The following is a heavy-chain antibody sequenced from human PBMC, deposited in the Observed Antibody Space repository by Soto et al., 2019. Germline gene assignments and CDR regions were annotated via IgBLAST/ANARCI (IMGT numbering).Heavy chain of an antibody. Sequence: HPGGSLRLSCAASGFTFSSYCMHWVRQAPGKGLEWVAVIWYDGSNKYYADSVKGRFTISRDNSKNTLYLQMNSLRAEDTAVYYCARDRAVAGTGNWFDPWGQGTLVTVSS. J-gene: IGHJ5*02. CDR2: IWYDGSNK. CDR3: ARDRAVAGTGNWFDP. D-gene: IGHD6-19*01. CDR1: GFTFSSYC. V-gene: IGHV3-33*01.